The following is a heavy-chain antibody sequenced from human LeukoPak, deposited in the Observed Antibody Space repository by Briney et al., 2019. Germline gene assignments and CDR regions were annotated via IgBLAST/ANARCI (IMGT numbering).Heavy chain of an antibody. Sequence: GGSLRLSCAASGFTFSSYGMHWVRQAPGKGLEWVAFIRYDGSNKYYADSVKGRFTISRDNSKNTLYLQMNSLRAEDTAVYYCAKERSSGWYFGAVASFDYWGQGTLVTVSS. D-gene: IGHD6-19*01. V-gene: IGHV3-30*02. CDR1: GFTFSSYG. J-gene: IGHJ4*02. CDR3: AKERSSGWYFGAVASFDY. CDR2: IRYDGSNK.